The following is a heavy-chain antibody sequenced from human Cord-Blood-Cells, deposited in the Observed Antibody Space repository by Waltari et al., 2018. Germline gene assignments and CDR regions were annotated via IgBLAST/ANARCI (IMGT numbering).Heavy chain of an antibody. J-gene: IGHJ4*02. CDR3: AGTGYGSGSYPFDY. D-gene: IGHD3-10*01. CDR2: FDPEDGET. Sequence: QVQLVQSGAEVKKPGSSVKVSCKVSGYTLTELSMNWVRKAPGKGLEWMGGFDPEDGETIYAQKFQGRVTMSEDTSTDTAYMELSSLRSEDTAVYYCAGTGYGSGSYPFDYWGQGTLVTVSS. V-gene: IGHV1-24*01. CDR1: GYTLTELS.